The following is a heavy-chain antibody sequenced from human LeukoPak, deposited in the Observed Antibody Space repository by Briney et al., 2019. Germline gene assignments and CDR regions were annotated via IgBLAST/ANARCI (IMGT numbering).Heavy chain of an antibody. V-gene: IGHV3-23*01. CDR1: GFTFSSYA. CDR2: ISGSGGST. Sequence: KAAGSLRFSCAASGFTFSSYAMSWVRQAPGKGLEWVSAISGSGGSTYYADSVKGRFTISRDNSKNTLYLQMNSLRAEDTAVYYCAKQLWFGDPWGQGTLVTVSS. J-gene: IGHJ5*02. D-gene: IGHD3-10*01. CDR3: AKQLWFGDP.